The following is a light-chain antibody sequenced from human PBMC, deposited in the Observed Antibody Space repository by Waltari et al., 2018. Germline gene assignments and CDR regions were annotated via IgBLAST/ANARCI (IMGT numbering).Light chain of an antibody. CDR3: AAWDESLKGWV. CDR2: GND. J-gene: IGLJ2*01. V-gene: IGLV1-44*01. CDR1: SPNIGTNT. Sequence: QSVLTQPPSVSGTPGTRVTISCSGSSPNIGTNTLAWYQALPGTAPKLLIHGNDQRPSGVPDRFSGSKSGTSGSLAISGLQPEDETDYYCAAWDESLKGWVFGGGTRLTVL.